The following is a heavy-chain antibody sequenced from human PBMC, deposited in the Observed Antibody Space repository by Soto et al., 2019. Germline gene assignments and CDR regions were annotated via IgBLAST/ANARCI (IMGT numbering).Heavy chain of an antibody. V-gene: IGHV3-23*01. CDR2: ISGSGGST. Sequence: PGGSLRLSCAASGFPFSSYAMSWVRQAPGKGLEWVSAISGSGGSTYYADSVKGRFTISRDNSKNTLYLQMNSLRAEDTAVYYCADQDLVVPAAISYFQHWGQGTLVTVSS. CDR3: ADQDLVVPAAISYFQH. D-gene: IGHD2-2*02. J-gene: IGHJ1*01. CDR1: GFPFSSYA.